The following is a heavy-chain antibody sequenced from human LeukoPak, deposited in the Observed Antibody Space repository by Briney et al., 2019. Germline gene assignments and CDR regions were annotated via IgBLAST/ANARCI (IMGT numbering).Heavy chain of an antibody. V-gene: IGHV3-74*01. CDR1: GFTFDDYA. J-gene: IGHJ3*01. Sequence: GGSLRLSCAASGFTFDDYAMHWVRQAPGKGLEWVSGINTDESSTNYADSVKGRFTISRDNAKNTLYLQMNSLRAEDTAVYYCARVRITGTTGGAFDFWGQGTMVTVSS. CDR2: INTDESST. CDR3: ARVRITGTTGGAFDF. D-gene: IGHD1-7*01.